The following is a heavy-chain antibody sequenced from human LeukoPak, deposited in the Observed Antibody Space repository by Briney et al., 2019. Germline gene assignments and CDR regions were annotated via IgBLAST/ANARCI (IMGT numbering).Heavy chain of an antibody. Sequence: GGSLRLSCAASGFTFSSYGMHWVRQAPGKGLEWVAVIWYDGSNKYYADSVKGRFTISRDNAKNSLYMEMNSLRAEDTAVYYCAKDYDYWGQGTLVTVSS. CDR2: IWYDGSNK. J-gene: IGHJ4*02. CDR1: GFTFSSYG. D-gene: IGHD3-3*01. V-gene: IGHV3-33*03. CDR3: AKDYDY.